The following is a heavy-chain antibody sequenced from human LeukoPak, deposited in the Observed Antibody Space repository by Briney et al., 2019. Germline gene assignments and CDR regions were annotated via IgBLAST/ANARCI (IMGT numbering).Heavy chain of an antibody. CDR3: ARDLDSSGLGY. Sequence: SETLSLTCTVSGGSISSYYWSWIRQPAGKGLEWIGEINHSGSTNYNPSLKSRVTISVDTSKNQFSLKLSSVTAADTAVYYCARDLDSSGLGYWGQGTLVTVSS. D-gene: IGHD6-19*01. V-gene: IGHV4-34*01. J-gene: IGHJ4*02. CDR2: INHSGST. CDR1: GGSISSYY.